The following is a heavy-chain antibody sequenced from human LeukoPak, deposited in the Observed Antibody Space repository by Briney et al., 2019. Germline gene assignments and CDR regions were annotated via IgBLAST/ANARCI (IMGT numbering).Heavy chain of an antibody. D-gene: IGHD3-10*01. CDR3: ARAYYYGSGMSTQFDY. V-gene: IGHV5-51*01. J-gene: IGHJ4*02. CDR2: IYPSDSDT. CDR1: GYSFTSYW. Sequence: GESLKISCKGSGYSFTSYWIGWVRQMPGKGLEWMGIIYPSDSDTRYSPSFQGQVTISADKSISTAYLQWSSLKASDTAMYYCARAYYYGSGMSTQFDYWGQGTLVTVSS.